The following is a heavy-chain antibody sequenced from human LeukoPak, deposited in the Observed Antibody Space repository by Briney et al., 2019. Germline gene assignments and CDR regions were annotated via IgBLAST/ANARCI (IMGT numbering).Heavy chain of an antibody. V-gene: IGHV1-2*02. J-gene: IGHJ4*02. CDR2: INPNSGGT. CDR1: GYTFTGYY. CDR3: SITMIVVNDY. D-gene: IGHD3-22*01. Sequence: GASVKVSCKAPGYTFTGYYMHWVRQAPGQGLEWMGWINPNSGGTNYAQKFQGRVTMTRDTSISTAYMGLSRLRSDDTAVYYCSITMIVVNDYWGQGTLVTVSS.